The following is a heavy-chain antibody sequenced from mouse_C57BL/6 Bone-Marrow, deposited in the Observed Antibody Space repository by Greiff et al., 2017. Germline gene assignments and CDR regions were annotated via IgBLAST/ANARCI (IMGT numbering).Heavy chain of an antibody. Sequence: QVQLQQPGAELVKPGASVKVSCKASGYTFTSYWMHWVKQRPGQGLEWIGRIHPSDSDTNYNQKFKGKATLTVDKSSSTAYMQLSSLTSEDSAVYYCAIEEYAYARYWYFDVWGTGTTVTVSS. J-gene: IGHJ1*03. CDR1: GYTFTSYW. D-gene: IGHD2-2*01. CDR2: IHPSDSDT. CDR3: AIEEYAYARYWYFDV. V-gene: IGHV1-74*01.